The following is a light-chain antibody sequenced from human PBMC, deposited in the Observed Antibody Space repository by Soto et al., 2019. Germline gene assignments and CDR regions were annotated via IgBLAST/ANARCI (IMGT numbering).Light chain of an antibody. CDR3: QQYNNWPKT. CDR2: GAS. V-gene: IGKV3-15*01. J-gene: IGKJ5*01. Sequence: EIVMTQSPATLSVSPGERATLSCRASQSVSSNLAWYQQKPGQAPRLLIYGASTRATGIPARFSGSGSGTEFTLTISRLQSEDFAVYYCQQYNNWPKTFGQGTRLDI. CDR1: QSVSSN.